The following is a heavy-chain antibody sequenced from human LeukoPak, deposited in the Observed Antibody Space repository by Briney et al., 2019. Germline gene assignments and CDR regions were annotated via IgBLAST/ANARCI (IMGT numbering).Heavy chain of an antibody. Sequence: PGGSLRLSCAASGFTFTTYAMSWVRQAPGKGLEWVSTISGSGVSGDSTYYSDSVRGRFTISRDNSKNTLYLQMNSLRAEDTAVYYCARETDGLDYWGQGTLVTVSS. CDR3: ARETDGLDY. V-gene: IGHV3-23*01. CDR2: ISGSGVSGDST. J-gene: IGHJ4*02. CDR1: GFTFTTYA. D-gene: IGHD5-24*01.